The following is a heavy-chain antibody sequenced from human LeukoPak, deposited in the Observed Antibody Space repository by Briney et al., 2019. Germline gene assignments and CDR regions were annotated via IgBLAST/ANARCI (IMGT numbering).Heavy chain of an antibody. CDR3: TRENWYIDY. J-gene: IGHJ4*02. CDR2: IKQDGSEK. CDR1: GFTFINYW. V-gene: IGHV3-7*01. Sequence: PGGSLRLSCAASGFTFINYWMSWVRQAPGKGLEWVANIKQDGSEKYYVDSVKDRFTISRDNAKNSLYLRMNSLRAEDAAVYYCTRENWYIDYWGQGNLVTVSS.